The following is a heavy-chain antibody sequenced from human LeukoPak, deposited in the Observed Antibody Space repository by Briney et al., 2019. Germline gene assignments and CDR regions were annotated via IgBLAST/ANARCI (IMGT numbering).Heavy chain of an antibody. V-gene: IGHV4-34*01. J-gene: IGHJ6*03. Sequence: PSETLSLTCAVYGGSLSGYYWSWTRQPPGKGLEWIGEINHSGSTNYNPSLKGRVTISVDTSKNQFSLKLSSVTAADTAVYYCARHTWTGTTYYYYYMDVWDKGTTVTVSS. CDR3: ARHTWTGTTYYYYYMDV. D-gene: IGHD1-7*01. CDR2: INHSGST. CDR1: GGSLSGYY.